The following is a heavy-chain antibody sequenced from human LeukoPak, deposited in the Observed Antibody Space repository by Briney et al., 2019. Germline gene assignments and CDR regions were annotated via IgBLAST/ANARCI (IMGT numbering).Heavy chain of an antibody. D-gene: IGHD6-13*01. J-gene: IGHJ4*02. CDR1: GGSISSSSYY. Sequence: PSETLSLTCTVSGGSISSSSYYWGWIRQPPGKGLEWIGSIYYSGSTYYNPSLKSRVTISVDTSKNQFSLKLSSVTAADTAVYYSASHLTSSSWFVYWGQGTLVTVSS. CDR2: IYYSGST. V-gene: IGHV4-39*01. CDR3: ASHLTSSSWFVY.